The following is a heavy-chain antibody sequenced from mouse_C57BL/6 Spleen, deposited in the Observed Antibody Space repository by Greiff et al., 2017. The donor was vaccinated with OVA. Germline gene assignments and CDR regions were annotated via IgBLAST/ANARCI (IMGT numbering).Heavy chain of an antibody. Sequence: VQLQQSGAELVRPGASVTLSCKASGYTFTDYEMHWVKQTPVHGLEWIGAIDPETGGTAYNQKFKGKAILTADKSSSTAYMELRSLTSEDSAVYYCTIMGTTSFAYWGQGTLVTVSA. V-gene: IGHV1-15*01. D-gene: IGHD2-14*01. CDR1: GYTFTDYE. CDR2: IDPETGGT. CDR3: TIMGTTSFAY. J-gene: IGHJ3*01.